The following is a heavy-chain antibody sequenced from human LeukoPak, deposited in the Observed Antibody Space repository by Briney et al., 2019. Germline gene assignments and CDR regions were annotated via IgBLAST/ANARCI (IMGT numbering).Heavy chain of an antibody. Sequence: GGSLRLSCAASGFTVSSNYMSWVRQAPGKGLEWVSVIYSGGSTYYADSVKGGFTISRDNSKNTLYLQMNSLRAEDTAVYYCARGAYDSSGYYYGNYYYYMAVWGKGTTVTISS. CDR3: ARGAYDSSGYYYGNYYYYMAV. J-gene: IGHJ6*03. V-gene: IGHV3-53*01. CDR2: IYSGGST. D-gene: IGHD3-22*01. CDR1: GFTVSSNY.